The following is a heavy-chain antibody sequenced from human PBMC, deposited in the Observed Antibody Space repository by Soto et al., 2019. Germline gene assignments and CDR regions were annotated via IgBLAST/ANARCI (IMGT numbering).Heavy chain of an antibody. J-gene: IGHJ5*01. CDR2: MFDGGAT. Sequence: QVHLQESGPGLVKPSQTLSLTCTVSGISISGFDYSWYWIRHPPGRGLEWIAHMFDGGATSYNPSLKTRPTISVDMSKNQVSLTLPSVTAADTGVYFCARGRTLTGSDLSRRDFLDSWGQGTLVTVSS. V-gene: IGHV4-30-4*01. CDR1: GISISGFDYS. D-gene: IGHD3-9*01. CDR3: ARGRTLTGSDLSRRDFLDS.